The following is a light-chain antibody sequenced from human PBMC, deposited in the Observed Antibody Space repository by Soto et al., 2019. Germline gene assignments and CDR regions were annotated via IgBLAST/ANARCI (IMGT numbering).Light chain of an antibody. CDR3: QSYDSSNRV. J-gene: IGLJ3*02. Sequence: NFMLTQPHSVSESPGKTVTISCTRSSGSIASFYVQWYQQRPGSAPTTVIYEHNQRPSGVPDRFSGSIDSSSNSASLTISGLKTEDEADYYCQSYDSSNRVFGGGTQLTVL. CDR2: EHN. V-gene: IGLV6-57*04. CDR1: SGSIASFY.